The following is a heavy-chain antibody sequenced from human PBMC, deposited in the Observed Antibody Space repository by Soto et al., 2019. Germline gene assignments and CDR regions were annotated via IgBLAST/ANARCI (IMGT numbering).Heavy chain of an antibody. J-gene: IGHJ6*02. V-gene: IGHV3-53*01. CDR1: GFSVSINY. Sequence: GGSLRLSCAASGFSVSINYMSWVRQAPGKGLEWVSVIYSGGNKYYADSVRGRFTISRDNSKNTVLLQMNSLGVEDTALYYCARPAPYYGMDVWGQGTTVTVSS. CDR2: IYSGGNK. CDR3: ARPAPYYGMDV.